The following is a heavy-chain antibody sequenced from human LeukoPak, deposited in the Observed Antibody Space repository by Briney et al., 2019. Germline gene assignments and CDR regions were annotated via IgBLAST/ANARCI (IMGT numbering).Heavy chain of an antibody. D-gene: IGHD3-3*01. CDR3: ASLVGGYYPPVEAFDV. Sequence: PGGSLRLSCAASGFSFRSCWMHWVRQAPGKELVWVSRINGDGSTTNYADSVRGRFTISRDNAKNTLYLQMNSLRAGDSAVYFCASLVGGYYPPVEAFDVWDQGTMVTVSS. CDR2: INGDGSTT. CDR1: GFSFRSCW. J-gene: IGHJ3*01. V-gene: IGHV3-74*01.